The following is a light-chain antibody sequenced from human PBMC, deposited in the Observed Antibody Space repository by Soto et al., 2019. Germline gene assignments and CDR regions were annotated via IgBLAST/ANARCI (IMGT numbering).Light chain of an antibody. CDR2: KIS. CDR1: QGLVHSSGNTY. J-gene: IGKJ2*01. Sequence: DAVLTQSPLSLPVTLGQPASISCRSSQGLVHSSGNTYLNWFHQRPGQSPRRLIYKISSRDSGVPDRFSGSGSGNDFTLEISRVEAEDVGVYYCMQTSHWPYTFGQGTKLEIK. CDR3: MQTSHWPYT. V-gene: IGKV2-30*02.